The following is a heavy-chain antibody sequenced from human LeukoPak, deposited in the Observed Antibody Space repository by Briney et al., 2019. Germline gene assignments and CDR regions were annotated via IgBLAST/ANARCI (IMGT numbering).Heavy chain of an antibody. CDR2: ISGSGGST. Sequence: GGSLRLSCAASGFTFSSYAMSWVRQAPGKGLEWVSAISGSGGSTYYADSVKGRFTISRHNSKNTLYLQMNSLRAEDTAVYYCAKDPGVAVAGNDYWGQGTLVTVSS. CDR1: GFTFSSYA. J-gene: IGHJ4*02. CDR3: AKDPGVAVAGNDY. D-gene: IGHD6-19*01. V-gene: IGHV3-23*01.